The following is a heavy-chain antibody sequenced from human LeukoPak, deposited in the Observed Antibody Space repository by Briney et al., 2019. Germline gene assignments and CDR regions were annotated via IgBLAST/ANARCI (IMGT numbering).Heavy chain of an antibody. J-gene: IGHJ5*02. CDR2: INPNSGGT. CDR1: GYTFTDYY. D-gene: IGHD1-26*01. V-gene: IGHV1-2*02. Sequence: ASVKVSCKASGYTFTDYYIHRVRQAPGQGLEWMGWINPNSGGTNYAQKFQGRITMTRDTSISTAYMELSRLRSDDTAVYYCARVGATYSGDPWGQGTLVTVSS. CDR3: ARVGATYSGDP.